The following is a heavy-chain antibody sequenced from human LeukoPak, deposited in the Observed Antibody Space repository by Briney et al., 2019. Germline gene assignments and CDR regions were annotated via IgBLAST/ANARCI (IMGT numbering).Heavy chain of an antibody. CDR1: GGSISSGGYY. Sequence: KASQTLSLTCTVSGGSISSGGYYWSWIRQHPGKGLEWIGYIYYSGSTYYNPSLKSRVTISVDTSKNQFSLKLSSVTAADTAVYYCASVGGSWYLREDYFDYWGQGTLVTVSS. CDR3: ASVGGSWYLREDYFDY. J-gene: IGHJ4*02. V-gene: IGHV4-31*03. CDR2: IYYSGST. D-gene: IGHD6-13*01.